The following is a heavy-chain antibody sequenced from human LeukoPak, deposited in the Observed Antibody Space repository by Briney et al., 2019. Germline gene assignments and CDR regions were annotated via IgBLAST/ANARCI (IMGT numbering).Heavy chain of an antibody. CDR1: GITFSNFA. CDR2: IIGSSGDT. Sequence: GGSLRLSCAASGITFSNFAMSWVRQAPGKGLEWVSLIIGSSGDTFYADSVKGRFTISRDNSKNRLYLQMNSLRAEDTALYYCAKGAYDYIEMGYFDSWGQGTLVTVSS. D-gene: IGHD5-12*01. J-gene: IGHJ4*02. V-gene: IGHV3-23*01. CDR3: AKGAYDYIEMGYFDS.